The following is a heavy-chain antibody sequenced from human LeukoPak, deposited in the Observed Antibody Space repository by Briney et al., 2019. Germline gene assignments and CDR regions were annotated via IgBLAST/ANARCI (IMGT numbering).Heavy chain of an antibody. Sequence: ASVKVSCKASGGTFSSYAISWVRQAPGQGLEWMGWINPNSGGTYYAQKFQGWVTMTRDTSISTAYMELSRLTSDDTAVYCCARDGSGVTTLNSFDYWGQGTLVTVSS. V-gene: IGHV1-2*04. CDR1: GGTFSSYA. J-gene: IGHJ4*02. CDR3: ARDGSGVTTLNSFDY. CDR2: INPNSGGT. D-gene: IGHD3-10*01.